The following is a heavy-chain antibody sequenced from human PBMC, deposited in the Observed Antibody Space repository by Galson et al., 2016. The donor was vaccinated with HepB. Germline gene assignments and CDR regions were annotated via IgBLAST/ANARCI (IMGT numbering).Heavy chain of an antibody. CDR1: GYTFTRXG. Sequence: SVKVSCKASGYTFTRXGISXXRQAXXQGLXXMGXXNTNNGXTXYAQKLQGRVTMTTDTSTSTGYMELWSLRSDDTAVYYCARDPLVPKYRNGMDVWGQGTTXTVSS. J-gene: IGHJ6*02. V-gene: IGHV1-18*04. CDR2: XNTNNGXT. D-gene: IGHD1-14*01. CDR3: ARDPLVPKYRNGMDV.